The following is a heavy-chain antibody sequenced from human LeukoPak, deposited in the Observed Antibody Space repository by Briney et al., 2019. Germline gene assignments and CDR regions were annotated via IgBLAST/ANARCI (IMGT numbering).Heavy chain of an antibody. D-gene: IGHD3-10*01. Sequence: SETLSLTCTVSGGSISSYYWSWIRQPPGKGLEWIGYIYYSGSTNYNPSLKSRVTISVDTSKNQFSLKLSSVTAADTAVYYCARAPWFGGYGMDVWGQGTTVTVSS. J-gene: IGHJ6*02. CDR2: IYYSGST. CDR3: ARAPWFGGYGMDV. V-gene: IGHV4-59*01. CDR1: GGSISSYY.